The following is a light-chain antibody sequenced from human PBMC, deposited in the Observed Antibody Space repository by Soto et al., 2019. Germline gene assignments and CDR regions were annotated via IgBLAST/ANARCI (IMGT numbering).Light chain of an antibody. V-gene: IGLV2-14*01. CDR1: SSDVGGYKY. Sequence: QSALTQPASVSGSPGQSITISCTGTSSDVGGYKYVSWYQQHPGKAPKLMIYEVSNGPSGVSNRFSGSKSGNTASLTISGLQAEDEADYYCSSYTSSSSYVFGTGTELTVL. CDR2: EVS. CDR3: SSYTSSSSYV. J-gene: IGLJ1*01.